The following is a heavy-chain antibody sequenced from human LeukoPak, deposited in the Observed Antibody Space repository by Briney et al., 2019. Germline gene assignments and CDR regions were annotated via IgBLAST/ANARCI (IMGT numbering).Heavy chain of an antibody. CDR2: ISSDGNNE. V-gene: IGHV3-30-3*01. CDR3: AGPGGDRAFDY. CDR1: GFIFSSNN. Sequence: GGSLRLSCEASGFIFSSNNIHWVRQAPGKGLEWVAAISSDGNNEYYADSVKGRFTISRDNSKNTVYLQMNSPRVEDTAIYYCAGPGGDRAFDYWGQGTLVTVSS. D-gene: IGHD2-21*02. J-gene: IGHJ4*02.